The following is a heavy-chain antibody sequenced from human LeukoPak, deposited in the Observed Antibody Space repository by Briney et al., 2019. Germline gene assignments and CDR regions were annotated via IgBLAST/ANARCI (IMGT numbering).Heavy chain of an antibody. J-gene: IGHJ5*02. CDR3: ARGVVGAKYNWFDP. V-gene: IGHV1-24*01. D-gene: IGHD1-26*01. CDR1: GYTLTELS. Sequence: ASVKVSCKVTGYTLTELSMHWVRQAPGKGLEWMGGFDPEDGETIYAQKFQGRVTMTEDTSTDTAYMELSSLRSEDTAVYYCARGVVGAKYNWFDPWGQGTLVTVSS. CDR2: FDPEDGET.